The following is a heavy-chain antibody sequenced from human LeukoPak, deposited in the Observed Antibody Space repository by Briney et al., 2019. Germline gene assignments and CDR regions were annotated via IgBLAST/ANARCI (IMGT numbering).Heavy chain of an antibody. V-gene: IGHV4-30-4*08. J-gene: IGHJ4*02. Sequence: TLSLTCTVSGGSISSGDYYWSWIRQPPGKGLEWIGYIYYSGSTYYNPSLKSRVTISVDTSKNQFSLKLSSVTAADTAVYYCARVDFWSGYSPFDYWGQGTLVTVSS. CDR3: ARVDFWSGYSPFDY. CDR2: IYYSGST. D-gene: IGHD3-3*01. CDR1: GGSISSGDYY.